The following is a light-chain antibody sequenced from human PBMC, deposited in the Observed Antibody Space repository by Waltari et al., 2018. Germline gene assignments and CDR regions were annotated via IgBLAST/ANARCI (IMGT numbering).Light chain of an antibody. V-gene: IGKV1-16*02. CDR3: MQALQIPRT. CDR2: AAS. J-gene: IGKJ2*01. CDR1: QGISNY. Sequence: DIQMTQSPSSLSASVGDRVTITCRASQGISNYLAWFQQKPGKAPKSLIYAASTLQSGVPSNFSGSGSGTDFTLKISRVEAEDVGVYYCMQALQIPRTFGQGTKLEIK.